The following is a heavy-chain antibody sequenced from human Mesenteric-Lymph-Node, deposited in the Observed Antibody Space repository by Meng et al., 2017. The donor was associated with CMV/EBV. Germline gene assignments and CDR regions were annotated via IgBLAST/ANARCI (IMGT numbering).Heavy chain of an antibody. Sequence: GGSLRLSCVDSAFSFSRHVMRWVRQAPGKGLEWVGFIRRNTFGGTVEYAASVKGRFSISRDDSKSIAYLQMNTLKTEDTAVYYCTRELEDYQLLFGHWGQGTLVTVSS. CDR1: AFSFSRHV. CDR3: TRELEDYQLLFGH. V-gene: IGHV3-49*04. CDR2: IRRNTFGGTV. D-gene: IGHD2-2*01. J-gene: IGHJ4*02.